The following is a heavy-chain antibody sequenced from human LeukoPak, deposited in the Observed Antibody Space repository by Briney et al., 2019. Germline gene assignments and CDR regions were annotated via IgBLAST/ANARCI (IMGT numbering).Heavy chain of an antibody. CDR3: ARSPLA. CDR2: INHSGST. V-gene: IGHV4-34*01. CDR1: GGSFRGYY. J-gene: IGHJ4*02. Sequence: SETLSLTCALCGGSFRGYYWSWIPQPPGKGLEWIGEINHSGSTYYNPSIKSRVTISVTTCKNQFSLKLRSVTAADPAVYYCARSPLAWGQGTLVSVSS.